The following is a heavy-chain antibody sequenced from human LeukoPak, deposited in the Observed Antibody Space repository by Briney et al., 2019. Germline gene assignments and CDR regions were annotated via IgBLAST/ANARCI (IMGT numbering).Heavy chain of an antibody. Sequence: GGSLRLSCATSGFTFSTYGMHWVRQPPGKGLEWVAFIRYDGSNKDYADSVKGRFTIPRDNSKNTLYLQMNSLRGEDTAVYYCAKDFRWFGELLPQALHYWGQGTLVTVSS. CDR2: IRYDGSNK. CDR1: GFTFSTYG. V-gene: IGHV3-30*02. CDR3: AKDFRWFGELLPQALHY. D-gene: IGHD3-10*01. J-gene: IGHJ4*02.